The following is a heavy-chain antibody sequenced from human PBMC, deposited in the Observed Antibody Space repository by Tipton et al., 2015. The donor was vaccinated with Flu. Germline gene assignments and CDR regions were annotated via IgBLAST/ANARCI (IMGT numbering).Heavy chain of an antibody. J-gene: IGHJ4*02. Sequence: SLRLSCAASGFTLSSYAMIWVRQAPGRTLEWVSAISGSGTTTFYTDSVKGRFTISRDVSKNTLYLQMNNVRADDTAVYYCAKDMRPTSSWYGGSDSWGQGTLVTVSS. D-gene: IGHD6-13*01. V-gene: IGHV3-23*01. CDR2: ISGSGTTT. CDR3: AKDMRPTSSWYGGSDS. CDR1: GFTLSSYA.